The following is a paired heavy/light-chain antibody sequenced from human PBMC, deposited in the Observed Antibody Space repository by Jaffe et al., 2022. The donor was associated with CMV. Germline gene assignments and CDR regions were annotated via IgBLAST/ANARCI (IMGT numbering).Light chain of an antibody. CDR1: SSNIGAGYD. CDR3: QSYDNSQRVYVL. CDR2: GNI. Sequence: QSVLTQPPSVSGAPGQRVTISCTGSSSNIGAGYDVHWYQQLPGTAPKLLMYGNINRPSGVPDRFSGSKSGTSASLAITGLQAEDEADYYCQSYDNSQRVYVLFGGGTKLTVL. V-gene: IGLV1-40*01. J-gene: IGLJ2*01.
Heavy chain of an antibody. CDR2: IYSGGNT. CDR3: ARDGGFYSSGYYNYYMDV. Sequence: EVQLVESGGGLVQPGGSLRLSCAASGFTVSSNYMSWVRQAPGKGLEWVSVIYSGGNTYYADSVRGRFTISRDTSKNTLYLQMNILRAEDTAVYYCARDGGFYSSGYYNYYMDVWGTGTTVTVSS. J-gene: IGHJ6*03. V-gene: IGHV3-66*01. D-gene: IGHD6-19*01. CDR1: GFTVSSNY.